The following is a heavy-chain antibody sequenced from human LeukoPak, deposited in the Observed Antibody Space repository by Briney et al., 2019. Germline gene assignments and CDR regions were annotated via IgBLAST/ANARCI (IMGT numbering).Heavy chain of an antibody. J-gene: IGHJ4*02. V-gene: IGHV3-74*01. CDR3: VRDNYGLDY. D-gene: IGHD4-11*01. Sequence: GGSLRLSCAASGFSFGDYWMQWVRHAPGKGLVWVSHITSDGATGYADSVKGRFTTSRDNAKRTLYLQMNSLREEDTAVYYCVRDNYGLDYWGQGTLVTVSS. CDR2: ITSDGAT. CDR1: GFSFGDYW.